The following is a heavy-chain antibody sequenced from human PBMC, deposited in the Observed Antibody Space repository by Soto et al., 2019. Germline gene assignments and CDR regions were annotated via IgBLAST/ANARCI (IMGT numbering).Heavy chain of an antibody. D-gene: IGHD3-3*01. J-gene: IGHJ5*02. CDR3: ARLGASGVVMEAGFDP. Sequence: GESRKISCKGSVYSFTSYWIGWVRQMPGKGLEWMGIIYPGDSDTRYSPSFQGQVTISADKSISTAYLQWSSLKASDTAMYYCARLGASGVVMEAGFDPWGQGTLVTVSS. V-gene: IGHV5-51*01. CDR1: VYSFTSYW. CDR2: IYPGDSDT.